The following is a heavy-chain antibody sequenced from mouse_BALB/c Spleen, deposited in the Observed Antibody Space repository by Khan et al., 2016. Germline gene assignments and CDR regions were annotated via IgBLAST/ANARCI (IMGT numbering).Heavy chain of an antibody. D-gene: IGHD2-10*02. CDR3: ARSSNYFDY. J-gene: IGHJ2*01. V-gene: IGHV3-2*02. CDR2: ISSSGLT. CDR1: GYSITSAYA. Sequence: EVELVESGPGLVKPSQSLSLTCTVTGYSITSAYAWNWFRQFPGNKLEWIGYISSSGLTSFNPSLKSRIFINRDTSKNQFFRLLNFVTTEDTVTYSCARSSNYFDYWGQGTTLTVSS.